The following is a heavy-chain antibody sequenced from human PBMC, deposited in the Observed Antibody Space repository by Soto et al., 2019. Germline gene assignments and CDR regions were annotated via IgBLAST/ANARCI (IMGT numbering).Heavy chain of an antibody. CDR1: GFTFSTYW. D-gene: IGHD3-3*01. Sequence: EVQLVESGGGSVQPGGSLRLSCAASGFTFSTYWMHWVRQAPGKGLVWVSRINSDGTNTDYAYSVKGRFTNSSDNAKITPNLPTRSLRPEDRAVYYFALFGVLISLEAWGQGTLVTVSS. CDR2: INSDGTNT. V-gene: IGHV3-74*01. J-gene: IGHJ5*02. CDR3: ALFGVLISLEA.